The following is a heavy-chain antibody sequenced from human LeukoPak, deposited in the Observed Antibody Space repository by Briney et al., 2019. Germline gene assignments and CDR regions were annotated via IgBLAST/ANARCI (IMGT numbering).Heavy chain of an antibody. Sequence: GASAKVSCKASGYTFNTYGISWVRQAPGQGLEWMGWISTYNGDVNYVQNLQGRVTMTTDTSASTAYMELMSLRSDDTAVYYCLRDAQRPRLTPDYWGQGTLVTVSS. CDR2: ISTYNGDV. CDR1: GYTFNTYG. CDR3: LRDAQRPRLTPDY. D-gene: IGHD6-25*01. J-gene: IGHJ4*02. V-gene: IGHV1-18*01.